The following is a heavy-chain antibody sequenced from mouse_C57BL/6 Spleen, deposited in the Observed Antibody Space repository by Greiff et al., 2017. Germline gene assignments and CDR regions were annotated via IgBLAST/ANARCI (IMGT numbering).Heavy chain of an antibody. Sequence: VKLMESGAELARPGASVKLSCKASGYTFTSYGISWVKQRTGQGLEWIGEIYPRSGNTYYNERFKGKATLTADKSSSTAYMELRSLTSEDSAVYFCARRTTVEGGYFDVWGTGTTVTVSS. CDR1: GYTFTSYG. CDR2: IYPRSGNT. CDR3: ARRTTVEGGYFDV. J-gene: IGHJ1*03. D-gene: IGHD1-1*01. V-gene: IGHV1-81*01.